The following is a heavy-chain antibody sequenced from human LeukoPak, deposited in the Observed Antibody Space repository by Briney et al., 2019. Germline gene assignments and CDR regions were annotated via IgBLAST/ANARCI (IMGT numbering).Heavy chain of an antibody. CDR2: MNTNSGNT. CDR3: ARDKAYSITYYSSYIHWFDP. J-gene: IGHJ5*02. D-gene: IGHD6-13*01. V-gene: IGHV1-8*01. CDR1: GYTFTSHD. Sequence: ASVKVSCKASGYTFTSHDVNWVRQATGQGLEWMGWMNTNSGNTGHAQKFQGRVTMTRNTSISTAYMELSSLRSDDTAVYYCARDKAYSITYYSSYIHWFDPWGQGTLVTVSS.